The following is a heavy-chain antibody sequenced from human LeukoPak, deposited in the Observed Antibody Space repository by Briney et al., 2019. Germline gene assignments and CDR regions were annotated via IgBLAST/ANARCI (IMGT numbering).Heavy chain of an antibody. CDR2: INHSGST. D-gene: IGHD6-6*01. CDR1: GGSFSGYY. V-gene: IGHV4-34*01. Sequence: SETLSLTCAVYGGSFSGYYWSWIRQPPGKGLEWIGEINHSGSTNYSPSLKSRVTISVDTSKNQFSLKLGSVTAADTAVYYCARGASSIAGRFDYWGQGTLVTVSS. J-gene: IGHJ4*02. CDR3: ARGASSIAGRFDY.